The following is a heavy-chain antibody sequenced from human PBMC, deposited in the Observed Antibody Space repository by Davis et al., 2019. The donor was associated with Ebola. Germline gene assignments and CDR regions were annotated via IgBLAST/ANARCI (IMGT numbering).Heavy chain of an antibody. D-gene: IGHD6-13*01. J-gene: IGHJ4*02. CDR1: GFTFSSYA. CDR3: ARGSRGVRSSPAY. Sequence: GESLKISCAASGFTFSSYAMHWVRQAPGKGLEWVAVISYDGSNKYYADSVKGRFTISRDNSKNTLYLQMNSLRAEDTAVYYCARGSRGVRSSPAYWGQGTLVTVSS. V-gene: IGHV3-30-3*01. CDR2: ISYDGSNK.